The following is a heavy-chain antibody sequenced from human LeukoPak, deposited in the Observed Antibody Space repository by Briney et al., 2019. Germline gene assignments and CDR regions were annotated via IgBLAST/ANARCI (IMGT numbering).Heavy chain of an antibody. Sequence: GASVKVSCKASGGTFSSYAISWVRQAPGQGLEWMGIINPSGGSTSYAQKFQGRVTMTRDTSTSTVYMELSSLRSEDTAVYYCARAPEGYSSGWSQWGQGTLVTVSS. CDR2: INPSGGST. D-gene: IGHD6-19*01. V-gene: IGHV1-46*01. CDR1: GGTFSSYA. J-gene: IGHJ4*02. CDR3: ARAPEGYSSGWSQ.